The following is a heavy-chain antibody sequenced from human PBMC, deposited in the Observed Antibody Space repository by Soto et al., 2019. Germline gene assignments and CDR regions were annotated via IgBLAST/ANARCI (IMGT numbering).Heavy chain of an antibody. CDR2: ISGSCGST. CDR3: AKEGSYDFWSGYYYYYMDV. Sequence: EVQLLESGGGLVQPGGSLRLSCAASGFTFSSYAMSWVRQAPGKGLEWVSAISGSCGSTYYGDSVKGRFTNSRDNSKKTLYLQMNSLRAEDTAVYYCAKEGSYDFWSGYYYYYMDVWGKGTTVTVSS. V-gene: IGHV3-23*01. D-gene: IGHD3-3*01. CDR1: GFTFSSYA. J-gene: IGHJ6*03.